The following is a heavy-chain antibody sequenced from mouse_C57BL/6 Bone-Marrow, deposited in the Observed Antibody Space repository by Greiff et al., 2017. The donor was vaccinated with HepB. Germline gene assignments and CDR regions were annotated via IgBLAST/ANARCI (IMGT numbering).Heavy chain of an antibody. Sequence: EVKLVESGPGLVKPSQSLSLTCSVTGYSITSGYYWNWIRQFPGNKLEWMGYISYDGSNNYNPSLKNRISITRDTSKNQFFLKLNSVTTEDTATYYCARAPPPTRGDWGQGTTLTVSS. CDR1: GYSITSGYY. J-gene: IGHJ2*01. V-gene: IGHV3-6*01. CDR3: ARAPPPTRGD. CDR2: ISYDGSN.